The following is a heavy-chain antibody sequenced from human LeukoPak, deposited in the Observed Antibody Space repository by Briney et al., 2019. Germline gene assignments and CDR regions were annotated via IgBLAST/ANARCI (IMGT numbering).Heavy chain of an antibody. CDR1: GFTFSSYS. J-gene: IGHJ3*02. CDR2: ISSSSSYI. Sequence: PGGSLRLSCAASGFTFSSYSMNWVRQAPGKGLEWVSSISSSSSYIYYADSVKGRFTISRDNAKNSLYLQMNSLRAEDTAVYYCARALLLWFGETQFAIWGQGTMVTVSS. CDR3: ARALLLWFGETQFAI. D-gene: IGHD3-10*01. V-gene: IGHV3-21*01.